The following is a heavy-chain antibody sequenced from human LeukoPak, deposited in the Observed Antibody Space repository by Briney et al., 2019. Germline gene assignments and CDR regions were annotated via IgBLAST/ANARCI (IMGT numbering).Heavy chain of an antibody. CDR1: GFTFSDYW. Sequence: PGGSLRLSCAASGFTFSDYWMDWVRQVPGKGLVWVSRIDSDGSTTSYADSVKGRFTISRDNAKNTLYLQMNSLRVEDTAVYYCTRDRLGFDPWGQGTLVTVSS. V-gene: IGHV3-74*01. CDR2: IDSDGSTT. CDR3: TRDRLGFDP. J-gene: IGHJ5*02.